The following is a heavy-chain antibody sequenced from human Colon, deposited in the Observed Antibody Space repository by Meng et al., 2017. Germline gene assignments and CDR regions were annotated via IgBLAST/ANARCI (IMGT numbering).Heavy chain of an antibody. Sequence: QGQLVQSGAEVKEPGASVKLSCRASGYTFTDYYIHWVRQAPGQGLEWMGWIIPNSGGTNYAPKFQGRVTMTRDTSISPAYMELSSLTSDDTAVYYCARSNPQLDSWGQGTLVTVSS. V-gene: IGHV1-2*02. CDR3: ARSNPQLDS. CDR2: IIPNSGGT. D-gene: IGHD2-2*01. CDR1: GYTFTDYY. J-gene: IGHJ4*02.